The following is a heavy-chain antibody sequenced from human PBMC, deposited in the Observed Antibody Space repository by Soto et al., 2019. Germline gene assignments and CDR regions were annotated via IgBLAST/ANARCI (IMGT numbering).Heavy chain of an antibody. D-gene: IGHD2-21*01. CDR2: INAGNGNT. CDR1: GYTFTSYA. V-gene: IGHV1-3*01. CDR3: ARVPGYSIGDL. Sequence: QVQLVQSGAEVKKPGASVKVSCKSSGYTFTSYAMHWVRQAPGQRLEWMGWINAGNGNTKYSQKFQGRVTMTRDTSASTAYMELSSLRSEDTAVYYCARVPGYSIGDLWGRGTLVTVSS. J-gene: IGHJ2*01.